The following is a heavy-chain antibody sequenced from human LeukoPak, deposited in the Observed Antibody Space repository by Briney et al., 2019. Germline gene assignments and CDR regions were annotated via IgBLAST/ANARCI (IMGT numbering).Heavy chain of an antibody. CDR3: ARDSLSAYSSSSNY. CDR2: INPGSGGT. D-gene: IGHD4-11*01. Sequence: ASVKVSCKASGYTFISYYIHWVRQAPGQGLEWMGWINPGSGGTNYAPEFQGRVTMTSDTSITTAYMEVTSLTSDDTAMYYCARDSLSAYSSSSNYWGQGTLITVSS. J-gene: IGHJ4*02. V-gene: IGHV1-2*02. CDR1: GYTFISYY.